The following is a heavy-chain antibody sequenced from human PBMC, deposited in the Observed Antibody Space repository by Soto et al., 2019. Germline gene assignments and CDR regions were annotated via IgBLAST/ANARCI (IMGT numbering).Heavy chain of an antibody. J-gene: IGHJ4*02. D-gene: IGHD2-2*01. V-gene: IGHV3-30-3*01. CDR3: ARDDFEFCSSTSCYVGAVDY. Sequence: QVQLVESGGGVVQPGRSLRLSCAASGFTFSSYAMHWVRQAPGKGLEWVAVISYDGSNKYYADSVKGRFTISRDNSKNTLYLQMNSLRAEDTAVYYRARDDFEFCSSTSCYVGAVDYWGQGTLVTVSS. CDR2: ISYDGSNK. CDR1: GFTFSSYA.